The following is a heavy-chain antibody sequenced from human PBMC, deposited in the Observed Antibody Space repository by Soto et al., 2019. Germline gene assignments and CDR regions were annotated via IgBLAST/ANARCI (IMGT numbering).Heavy chain of an antibody. CDR1: GFTFSSYA. CDR3: ARDRYCSSTSCYTPYYYYGMDV. CDR2: ISYDGSNK. J-gene: IGHJ6*02. V-gene: IGHV3-30-3*01. Sequence: SLRLSCAASGFTFSSYAMHWVRQAPGKGLEWVAVISYDGSNKYYADSVKGRFTISRDNSKNTLYLQMNSLRAEDTAVYYCARDRYCSSTSCYTPYYYYGMDVWGQGTTVTVSS. D-gene: IGHD2-2*02.